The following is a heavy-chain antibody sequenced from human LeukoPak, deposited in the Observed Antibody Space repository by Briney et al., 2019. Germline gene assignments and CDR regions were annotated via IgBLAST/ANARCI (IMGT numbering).Heavy chain of an antibody. CDR2: IKSKTDGGTT. D-gene: IGHD6-13*01. Sequence: PGGSLRLSCAASGFTFSNAWMNWVRQAPGKGLEWVGRIKSKTDGGTTDYAAPVKGRFTISRDDSKNTLYLQMNSLKTEGTAVYYCTTGAVAAAGIASDPYYYYGMDVWGQGTTVTVSS. V-gene: IGHV3-15*07. J-gene: IGHJ6*02. CDR1: GFTFSNAW. CDR3: TTGAVAAAGIASDPYYYYGMDV.